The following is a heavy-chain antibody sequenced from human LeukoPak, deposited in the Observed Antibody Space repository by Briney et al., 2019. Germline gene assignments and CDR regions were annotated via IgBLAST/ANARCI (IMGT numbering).Heavy chain of an antibody. CDR1: GYTFTSYY. D-gene: IGHD3/OR15-3a*01. J-gene: IGHJ4*02. CDR2: INPSGGST. Sequence: GASVKVSSRASGYTFTSYYMHWVRQAPGQGLEWMGIINPSGGSTSYAQKFQGRVTMTRDTSTSTVYMELSSLRSEDTAVYYCASSQGLVITPTFDYWGQGTLVTVSS. CDR3: ASSQGLVITPTFDY. V-gene: IGHV1-46*01.